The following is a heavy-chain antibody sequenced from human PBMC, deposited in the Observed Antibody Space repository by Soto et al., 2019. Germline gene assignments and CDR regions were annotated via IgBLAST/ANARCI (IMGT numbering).Heavy chain of an antibody. CDR3: AHRRGGYNWDDAHFDY. CDR1: GFSLSTTGVG. D-gene: IGHD1-20*01. V-gene: IGHV2-5*02. J-gene: IGHJ4*02. Sequence: QITLKESGPTLVKPTQTLTLTGSFSGFSLSTTGVGVGWIRQPPGKALEWLGFAYWDDDNRYSPSLKSRLTITKDTSGNQVVLTMTNMDPVDTATYFCAHRRGGYNWDDAHFDYWGQGTLVTVSS. CDR2: AYWDDDN.